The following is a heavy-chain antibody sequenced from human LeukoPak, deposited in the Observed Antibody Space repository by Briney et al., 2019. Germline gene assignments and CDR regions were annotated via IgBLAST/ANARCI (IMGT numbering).Heavy chain of an antibody. J-gene: IGHJ4*02. CDR3: AKRDSSGNYFLDY. CDR1: GFTFSSYG. Sequence: GGSLRLSCAASGFTFSSYGMHWVRQAPGKGLEWVAFIRYHGSHKYYADSVKGRFTISRDNSKNTLYLQMHSMRAEDTALHYCAKRDSSGNYFLDYWGQGTLVTVSS. D-gene: IGHD3-22*01. V-gene: IGHV3-30*02. CDR2: IRYHGSHK.